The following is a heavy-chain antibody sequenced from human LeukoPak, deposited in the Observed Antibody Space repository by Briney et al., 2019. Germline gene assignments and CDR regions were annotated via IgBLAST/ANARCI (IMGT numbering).Heavy chain of an antibody. V-gene: IGHV1-18*01. D-gene: IGHD5-24*01. J-gene: IGHJ6*03. CDR2: ISAYNGNT. CDR1: GYTFTSYG. CDR3: ARESGIRDYYYYYMDV. Sequence: ASVKVSCKASGYTFTSYGISWVRQAPGQGLEWMGWISAYNGNTNYAQKVQGRVTMTTDTSTSTAYMELRSLRSDDTAVYYCARESGIRDYYYYYMDVWGKGTTVTISS.